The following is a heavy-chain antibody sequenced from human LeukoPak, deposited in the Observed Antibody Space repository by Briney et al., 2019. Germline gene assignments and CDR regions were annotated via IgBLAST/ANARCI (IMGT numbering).Heavy chain of an antibody. J-gene: IGHJ4*02. Sequence: PSETLSLTCAVYGGSFSGYYWSWIRQPPGKGLEWIGEINHSGSTNYNPSLKSRVTISVDTSKNQFSLRLSSVTAADTAVYYCARAPDHLFDYWGQGTLVTVSS. CDR1: GGSFSGYY. D-gene: IGHD1-14*01. V-gene: IGHV4-34*01. CDR3: ARAPDHLFDY. CDR2: INHSGST.